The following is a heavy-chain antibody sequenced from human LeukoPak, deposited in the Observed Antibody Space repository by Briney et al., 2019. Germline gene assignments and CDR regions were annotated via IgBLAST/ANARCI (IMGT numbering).Heavy chain of an antibody. CDR1: GGSISNSSYY. V-gene: IGHV4-39*01. CDR2: VYYSGST. J-gene: IGHJ5*02. Sequence: SETLSLTCTVSGGSISNSSYYWGWIRQPLGKGLEWIGSVYYSGSTYSNPSLKSRVTIFIDTSKNQFSLNLSPVTAADTAVYYCARLKSGVGWFDPWGQGTLVTVSS. D-gene: IGHD1-26*01. CDR3: ARLKSGVGWFDP.